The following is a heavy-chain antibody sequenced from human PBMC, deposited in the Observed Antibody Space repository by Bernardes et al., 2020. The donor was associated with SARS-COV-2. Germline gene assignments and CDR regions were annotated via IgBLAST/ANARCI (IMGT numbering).Heavy chain of an antibody. CDR3: TRGWSSGYGLFDY. D-gene: IGHD3-22*01. Sequence: GGSLRLSCAASGFTFSNSWIHWVRQAPGKGLVWVSRINTDGTTTGYADSVRGRFTISRDNAKNTLYLQMNTLRAEDTAVYYCTRGWSSGYGLFDYWGQGTLVTVSS. CDR2: INTDGTTT. CDR1: GFTFSNSW. V-gene: IGHV3-74*01. J-gene: IGHJ4*02.